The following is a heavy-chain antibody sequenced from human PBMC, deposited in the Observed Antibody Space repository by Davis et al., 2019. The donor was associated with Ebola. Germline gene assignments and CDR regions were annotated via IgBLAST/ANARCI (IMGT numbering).Heavy chain of an antibody. CDR2: ISSSGSTI. D-gene: IGHD1-26*01. Sequence: GESLKISCAASGFTFSSYGMNWVRQAPGKGLEWVSYISSSGSTIYYADSVKGRFTISRDNAKNSLYLQMNSLRAEDTAVYYCARLDDGIVGVFNWFDPWGQGTLVTVSS. CDR1: GFTFSSYG. J-gene: IGHJ5*02. CDR3: ARLDDGIVGVFNWFDP. V-gene: IGHV3-48*04.